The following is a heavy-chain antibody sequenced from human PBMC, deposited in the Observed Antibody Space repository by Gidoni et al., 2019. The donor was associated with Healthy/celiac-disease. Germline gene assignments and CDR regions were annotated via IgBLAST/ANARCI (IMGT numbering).Heavy chain of an antibody. J-gene: IGHJ4*02. Sequence: QVQLQESGPGLVKPSETLSLTCTVSGGSVRRGSYYWSWIRQPPGKGLEWIGYIYYSGSTNYNPSLKSRVTISVDTSKNQFSLKLSSVTAADTAVYYCARDCPSGYSYGCFDYWGQGTLVTVSS. D-gene: IGHD5-18*01. V-gene: IGHV4-61*01. CDR2: IYYSGST. CDR3: ARDCPSGYSYGCFDY. CDR1: GGSVRRGSYY.